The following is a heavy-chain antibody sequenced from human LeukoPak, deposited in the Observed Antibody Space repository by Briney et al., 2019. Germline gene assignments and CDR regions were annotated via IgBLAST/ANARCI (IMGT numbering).Heavy chain of an antibody. V-gene: IGHV1-69*05. Sequence: AASVKVSCKASGGTFSSYAISWVRQAPGQGLEWMVGIIPIFGTANYAQKFQGRVITTDESTSTAYMELSSLRSEDTAVYYCARGYDFWSGYWASWGQGTLVTVSS. CDR2: IIPIFGTA. D-gene: IGHD3-3*01. CDR3: ARGYDFWSGYWAS. J-gene: IGHJ5*02. CDR1: GGTFSSYA.